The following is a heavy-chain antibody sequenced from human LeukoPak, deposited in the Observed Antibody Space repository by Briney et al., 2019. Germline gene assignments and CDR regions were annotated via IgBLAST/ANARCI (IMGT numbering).Heavy chain of an antibody. D-gene: IGHD2/OR15-2a*01. CDR3: ARVSGNFNEYFQF. Sequence: GASVKVSCKTFGYTFTDYYIHWVRQAPGQGLGWLGMISPTSDTTSYLQKFQGRVTMTRDTSTSTVHMELSSLRLEDTAVYYCARVSGNFNEYFQFWGQGTLVTVSS. J-gene: IGHJ1*01. V-gene: IGHV1-46*01. CDR1: GYTFTDYY. CDR2: ISPTSDTT.